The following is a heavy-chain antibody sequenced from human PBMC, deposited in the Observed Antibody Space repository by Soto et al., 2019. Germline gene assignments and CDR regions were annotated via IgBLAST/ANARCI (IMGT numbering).Heavy chain of an antibody. CDR2: IWYDGSNK. V-gene: IGHV3-33*01. Sequence: QVQLVESGGGVVQPGRSLRLSCAASRFPFSSYGMHWVRQAPGQGLEWVAVIWYDGSNKYYADSVKGRFTISRDNSKNTQYLQMNSLRADDTAVDYCARRPGLDYWGQGTLVTVSS. CDR3: ARRPGLDY. CDR1: RFPFSSYG. J-gene: IGHJ4*02.